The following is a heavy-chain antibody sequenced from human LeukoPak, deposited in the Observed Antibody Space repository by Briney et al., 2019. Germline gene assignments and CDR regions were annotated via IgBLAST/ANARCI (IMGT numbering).Heavy chain of an antibody. Sequence: SETLSLTCAVYGGSFSGYYWSWIRQPPGKGLEWIGEINHSGSTNYNPSLKSRVTISVDTSKNQFSLKLSSVTAADTAVYYCAREADYYGSGSYYSPYYYYMDVWGKGTTVTISS. J-gene: IGHJ6*03. V-gene: IGHV4-34*01. D-gene: IGHD3-10*01. CDR3: AREADYYGSGSYYSPYYYYMDV. CDR1: GGSFSGYY. CDR2: INHSGST.